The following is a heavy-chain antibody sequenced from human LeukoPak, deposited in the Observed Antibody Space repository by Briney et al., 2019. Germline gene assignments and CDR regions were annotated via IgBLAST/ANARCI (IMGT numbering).Heavy chain of an antibody. D-gene: IGHD2-2*02. CDR3: ARMWVVPAAIGPYGMDV. V-gene: IGHV4-61*08. CDR2: IYYSGST. J-gene: IGHJ6*02. Sequence: SETLSLTCTVSGGSVSSNGHYWSWIRQPPGKGLEWIGYIYYSGSTNYNPSLKSRVTISVDTSKNQFSLKLSSVTAADTAVYYCARMWVVPAAIGPYGMDVWGQGTTVTVSS. CDR1: GGSVSSNGHY.